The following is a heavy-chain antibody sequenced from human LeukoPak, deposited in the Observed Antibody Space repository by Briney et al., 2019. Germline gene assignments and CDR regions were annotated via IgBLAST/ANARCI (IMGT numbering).Heavy chain of an antibody. Sequence: SETLSLTCTVSGGSISSYYWSWIRQPPGKGLEWIGYIYYSGSTNYNPSLKSRVTISVDTSKNQFSLKLSSVTAADTAVYYCATYHYDSSGSTTFDYWGQGTLVTVSS. CDR1: GGSISSYY. J-gene: IGHJ4*02. CDR2: IYYSGST. V-gene: IGHV4-59*08. D-gene: IGHD3-22*01. CDR3: ATYHYDSSGSTTFDY.